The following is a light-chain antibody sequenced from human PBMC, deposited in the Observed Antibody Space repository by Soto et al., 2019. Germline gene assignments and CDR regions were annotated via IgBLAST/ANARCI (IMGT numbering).Light chain of an antibody. Sequence: AIQMTQSPSSLSASVGDRVTITCRASQDIGNDLAWYQPRPGKAPKLLIYAASSWQSGVPSRFSGSGSGTDFTLTISSLQPGDFATYYCLHDYNFPLTFGGGTQVEIK. V-gene: IGKV1-6*01. CDR2: AAS. CDR1: QDIGND. J-gene: IGKJ4*01. CDR3: LHDYNFPLT.